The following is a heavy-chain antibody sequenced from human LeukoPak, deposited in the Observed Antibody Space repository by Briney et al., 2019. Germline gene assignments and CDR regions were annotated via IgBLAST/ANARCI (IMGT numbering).Heavy chain of an antibody. CDR1: GGSFSGYY. D-gene: IGHD5-18*01. Sequence: SETPSLTCAVYGGSFSGYYWSWIRQPPGKGLEWIGEINHSGSTNYNPSLKSRVTISVDTSKNQFSLKLSSVTAADTAVYYCARGRRGYSYGYPLYYWGQGTLVTVSS. V-gene: IGHV4-34*01. CDR2: INHSGST. J-gene: IGHJ4*02. CDR3: ARGRRGYSYGYPLYY.